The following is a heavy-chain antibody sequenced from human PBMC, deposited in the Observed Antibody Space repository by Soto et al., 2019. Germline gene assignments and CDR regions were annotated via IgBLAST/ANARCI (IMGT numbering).Heavy chain of an antibody. CDR2: ISGSGAYT. D-gene: IGHD2-2*01. V-gene: IGHV3-23*01. CDR1: GCTFSTYA. Sequence: VGSLRLSCAASGCTFSTYAMNWVRQPPGKGLEWVLSISGSGAYTYYADSVKGRFTISRDNSKNTLNLQMNSLRADDTAVYYCARDRHPYSTKYYFDYWGQGTLVTVSS. CDR3: ARDRHPYSTKYYFDY. J-gene: IGHJ4*02.